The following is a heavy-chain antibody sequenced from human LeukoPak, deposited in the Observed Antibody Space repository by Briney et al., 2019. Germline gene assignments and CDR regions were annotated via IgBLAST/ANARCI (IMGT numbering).Heavy chain of an antibody. D-gene: IGHD3-10*01. V-gene: IGHV1-69*13. CDR2: IIPIFGTA. J-gene: IGHJ6*02. CDR3: ARRQLWFGELSNYYYYGMDV. CDR1: GGTFSSYA. Sequence: VASMKVSCKASGGTFSSYAISWVRQAPGQGLEWIGGIIPIFGTANYAQKFQGRVTITADESTSTAYMELSSLRSEDTAVYYCARRQLWFGELSNYYYYGMDVWGQGTTVTVSS.